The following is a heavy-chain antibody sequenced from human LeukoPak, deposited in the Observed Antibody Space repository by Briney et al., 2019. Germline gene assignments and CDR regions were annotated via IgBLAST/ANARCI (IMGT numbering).Heavy chain of an antibody. CDR2: ITASGPTT. CDR3: AKDIVVVVSARGPFDY. D-gene: IGHD2-15*01. CDR1: GFTLTTYA. J-gene: IGHJ4*02. Sequence: GGSLRLSCAASGFTLTTYAMTWVRQAPGKGLEWVSGITASGPTTYYADSVKGRFTISRDNSKNTLYLQMNSLRAEDTAVYYCAKDIVVVVSARGPFDYWGQGTLVTVSS. V-gene: IGHV3-23*01.